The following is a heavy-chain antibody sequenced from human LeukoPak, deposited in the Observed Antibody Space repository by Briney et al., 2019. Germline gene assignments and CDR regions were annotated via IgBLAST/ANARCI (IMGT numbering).Heavy chain of an antibody. D-gene: IGHD6-13*01. V-gene: IGHV1-18*04. Sequence: ASVKVSCKASGYTFTSYGISWVRQAPGQGLEWMGWISAYNGNTSYAQKLQGRVTMTTDTSTSKAYMELRSLRSDDTAVYYCARPRIAAAGAFDAFDIWGQGTMVTVSS. CDR3: ARPRIAAAGAFDAFDI. J-gene: IGHJ3*02. CDR1: GYTFTSYG. CDR2: ISAYNGNT.